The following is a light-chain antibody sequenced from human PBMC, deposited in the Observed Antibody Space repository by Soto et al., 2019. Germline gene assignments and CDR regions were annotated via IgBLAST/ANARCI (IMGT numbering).Light chain of an antibody. V-gene: IGKV1-33*01. CDR3: QQYDNLPPCT. Sequence: DLQMTQSPSSLSASVGDRVTITCQASQDISNYLNWYQQKPGKAPKLLIYDASNLETGVPSRFSGSGSGTDFTFTSSSLQPEDIATYYCQQYDNLPPCTFGPGTKVDIK. CDR1: QDISNY. J-gene: IGKJ3*01. CDR2: DAS.